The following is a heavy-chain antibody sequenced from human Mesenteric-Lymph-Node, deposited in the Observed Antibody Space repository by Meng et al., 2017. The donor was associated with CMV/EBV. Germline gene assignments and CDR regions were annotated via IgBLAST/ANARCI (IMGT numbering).Heavy chain of an antibody. D-gene: IGHD3-10*01. CDR3: ARGVDFDF. CDR2: IYHSGST. CDR1: GGSITTYY. Sequence: SETLSLTCTVSGGSITTYYWSWIRQPPGKGLEWIGYIYHSGSTVYNPSLKSRATISVDTSKSQFSLKVRSVTAADTARYYCARGVDFDFWGQGTLVTVSS. J-gene: IGHJ4*02. V-gene: IGHV4-59*01.